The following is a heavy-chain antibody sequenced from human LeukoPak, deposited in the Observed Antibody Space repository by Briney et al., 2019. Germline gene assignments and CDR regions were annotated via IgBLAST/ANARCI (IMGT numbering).Heavy chain of an antibody. Sequence: PGGTLRLSCVASGFTFSSYAMSWVRQAPGKGLEWVSPISGSGGSTYYADSVKGRFIISRDNSKNTLYLQMNSLRAEDTAVYYCAKAPNAYSSLFDYWGQGTLVTVSS. V-gene: IGHV3-23*01. CDR1: GFTFSSYA. D-gene: IGHD6-13*01. J-gene: IGHJ4*02. CDR3: AKAPNAYSSLFDY. CDR2: ISGSGGST.